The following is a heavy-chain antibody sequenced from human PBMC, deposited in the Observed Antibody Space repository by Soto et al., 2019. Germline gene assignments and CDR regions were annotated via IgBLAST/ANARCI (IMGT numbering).Heavy chain of an antibody. Sequence: QLQLLESGPGLVKASETLSLTCSVSGGSISTSRSYWAWIRQPPGKGLAWLANIFYSGSTFYNPSLASRVSVSVDTSKNEFSLKLRSVTAADTAVYYCARQPTTGDTDLWFDPWGQGTLVTVSS. J-gene: IGHJ5*02. V-gene: IGHV4-39*01. CDR1: GGSISTSRSY. CDR3: ARQPTTGDTDLWFDP. CDR2: IFYSGST. D-gene: IGHD2-21*01.